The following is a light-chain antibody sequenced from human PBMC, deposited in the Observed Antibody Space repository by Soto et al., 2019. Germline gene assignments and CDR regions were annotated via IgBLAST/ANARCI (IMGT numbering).Light chain of an antibody. CDR2: GNS. J-gene: IGLJ1*01. CDR1: SSNIGAGYD. Sequence: QSVLTQPPSLSGSPGQRVTISCTGSSSNIGAGYDVHWYQQLPGTAPKLLIYGNSNRPSGVPDRFSGSKSGTSASLAITGLQADDLADYSSHSYDSSLTPHVFRPVTNVTVL. CDR3: HSYDSSLTPHV. V-gene: IGLV1-40*01.